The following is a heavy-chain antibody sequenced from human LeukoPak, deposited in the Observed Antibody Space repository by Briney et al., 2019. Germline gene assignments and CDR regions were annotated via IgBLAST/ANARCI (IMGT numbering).Heavy chain of an antibody. J-gene: IGHJ4*02. D-gene: IGHD5-24*01. CDR3: ASLTFEMAIDY. V-gene: IGHV3-48*03. CDR2: ISSSGSTI. CDR1: GFTFSSYE. Sequence: GGSLRLSCAASGFTFSSYEMNWVRQAPGKGLEWVSYISSSGSTIYYADSVKGRFTISRDNSKNTLYLQMNSLRAEDTAVYYCASLTFEMAIDYWGQGTLVTVSS.